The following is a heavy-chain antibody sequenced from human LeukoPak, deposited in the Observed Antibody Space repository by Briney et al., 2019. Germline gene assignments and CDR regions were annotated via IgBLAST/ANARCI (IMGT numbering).Heavy chain of an antibody. CDR3: AKKRGSSQGTYYFDY. V-gene: IGHV3-23*01. CDR2: ISGSGGST. D-gene: IGHD3-10*01. J-gene: IGHJ4*02. CDR1: GGTFSSYA. Sequence: ASVKVSCKASGGTFSSYAMSWVRQAPGKGLEWVSAISGSGGSTYYADSVKGRFTISRDNSKNTLYLQMNSLRAEDTAVYYCAKKRGSSQGTYYFDYWGQGTLVTVSS.